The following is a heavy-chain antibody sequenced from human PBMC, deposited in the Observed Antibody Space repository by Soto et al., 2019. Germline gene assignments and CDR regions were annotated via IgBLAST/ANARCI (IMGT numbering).Heavy chain of an antibody. CDR3: ARDQEAYYYDTKGGKGFVP. CDR2: ISSSTVYT. CDR1: GFTFSDYY. Sequence: QVQLVESGGGLVKPGGSLRLSCAASGFTFSDYYMTWIRQAPGKGLEWVSYISSSTVYTNYADSVKGRFTISRDNAKNSLYLQMNRLRAEDTAVYYCARDQEAYYYDTKGGKGFVPWGQGTMVTVSS. J-gene: IGHJ5*02. V-gene: IGHV3-11*06. D-gene: IGHD3-22*01.